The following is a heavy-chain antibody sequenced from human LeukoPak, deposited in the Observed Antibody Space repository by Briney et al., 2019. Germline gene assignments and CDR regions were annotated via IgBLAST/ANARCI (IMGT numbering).Heavy chain of an antibody. Sequence: PSETLSLTCTVSGGSISSGGYYWSWIRQPPGKGLEWIGYIYHSGSTYYNPSLKSRVTISVDRSKNQFSLKLSSVTAADTAVHYCARGSTDYFDYWGQGTLVTVSS. D-gene: IGHD2-2*01. CDR2: IYHSGST. V-gene: IGHV4-30-2*01. CDR3: ARGSTDYFDY. CDR1: GGSISSGGYY. J-gene: IGHJ4*02.